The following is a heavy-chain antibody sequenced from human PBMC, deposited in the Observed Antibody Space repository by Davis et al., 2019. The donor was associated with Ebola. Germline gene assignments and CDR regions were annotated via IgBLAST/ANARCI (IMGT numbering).Heavy chain of an antibody. J-gene: IGHJ4*02. CDR1: GGSISSSSYY. D-gene: IGHD3-22*01. Sequence: SETLSLTCTVSGGSISSSSYYWGWIRQPPGKGLEWIGSIYYSGSTYYNPSLKSRVTISVDTSKNQFSLKLSSVTAADTAVYYCARAMPTYYYDSSGYSNYFDYWGQGTLVTVSS. CDR3: ARAMPTYYYDSSGYSNYFDY. V-gene: IGHV4-39*01. CDR2: IYYSGST.